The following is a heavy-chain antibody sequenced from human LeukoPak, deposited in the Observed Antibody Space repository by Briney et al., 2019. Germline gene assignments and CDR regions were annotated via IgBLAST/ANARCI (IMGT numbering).Heavy chain of an antibody. J-gene: IGHJ3*02. Sequence: GGSLRLSCAASGFTFSSYAMSWVRQAPGKGLEWVSAISGSGGSTYYADSVKGRFTISRDNSKNTLYLQMNSLRAEDTAVYYCARLLWFPHDAFDIWGQGTMVTVSS. CDR3: ARLLWFPHDAFDI. CDR2: ISGSGGST. V-gene: IGHV3-23*01. D-gene: IGHD3-10*01. CDR1: GFTFSSYA.